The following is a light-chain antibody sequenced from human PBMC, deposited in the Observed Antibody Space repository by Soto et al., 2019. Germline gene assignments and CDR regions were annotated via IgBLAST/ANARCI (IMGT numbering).Light chain of an antibody. CDR3: QQYNNWPLT. V-gene: IGKV3-15*01. CDR1: LSVSSD. J-gene: IGKJ4*01. CDR2: RAF. Sequence: EIVMTQSPATQSLSPGERATLSCRASLSVSSDLAWYRQKPGQAPRLLIYRAFTRATGIPARFSGSGFGTDFTLTISSLQSEDFAVYYCQQYNNWPLTFGGGTKVEIK.